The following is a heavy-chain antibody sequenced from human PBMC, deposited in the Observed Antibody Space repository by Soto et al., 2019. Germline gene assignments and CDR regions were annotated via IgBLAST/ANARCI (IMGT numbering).Heavy chain of an antibody. D-gene: IGHD2-2*01. V-gene: IGHV2-70*01. CDR1: GFSLSTSGMC. J-gene: IGHJ6*02. CDR3: ARIVVVVPAAKNYYYYGMDV. Sequence: SGPTLVNPTQTLTLTCTFSGFSLSTSGMCVSWIRQPPGKALEWLALIDWDDDKYYSTSLKTGLTISKDTSKNQVVPTMTNMDPVDTATYYCARIVVVVPAAKNYYYYGMDVWGQGTTVTVSS. CDR2: IDWDDDK.